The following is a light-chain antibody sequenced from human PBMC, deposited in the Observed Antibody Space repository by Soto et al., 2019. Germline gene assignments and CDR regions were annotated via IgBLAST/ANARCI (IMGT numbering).Light chain of an antibody. CDR3: QKYDSAPPFT. CDR1: QDISNY. CDR2: AAS. V-gene: IGKV1-27*01. Sequence: DIPMTQSPSSLSASVGDRVTIACRASQDISNYLAWYQHKPGRAPNLLIYAASTLLSGVPSRFSGSGSGTDFTLTISSLQPEDVATYYCQKYDSAPPFTFGPGTKVDIK. J-gene: IGKJ3*01.